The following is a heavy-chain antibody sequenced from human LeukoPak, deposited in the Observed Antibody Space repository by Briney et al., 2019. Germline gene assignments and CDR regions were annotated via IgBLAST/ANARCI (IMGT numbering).Heavy chain of an antibody. Sequence: PGGSLRLSCAASGFTFSNYWMHWVRQAPGKGLVWVSRIDTDGSSTSYADSVKGRLTISRDNAKNTLYLQMNSLRAEDTAVYYCAASKNYWGQGTLVTVSS. CDR2: IDTDGSST. J-gene: IGHJ4*02. D-gene: IGHD6-6*01. CDR1: GFTFSNYW. V-gene: IGHV3-74*01. CDR3: AASKNY.